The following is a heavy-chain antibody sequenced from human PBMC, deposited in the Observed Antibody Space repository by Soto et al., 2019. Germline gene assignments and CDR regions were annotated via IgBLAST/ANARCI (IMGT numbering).Heavy chain of an antibody. J-gene: IGHJ3*01. CDR1: GGSISSSNW. D-gene: IGHD3-10*01. Sequence: QVQLQESGPGLVKPSGTLSLTCAVSGGSISSSNWWNWFRQSPGKGLEWIGEIYHRGSTNYNPSLKSRVTMSVDRSKNHLSLKVTSVTAADTAVYYCAKGLPGGSAFDVWGRGTMVTVSS. CDR3: AKGLPGGSAFDV. CDR2: IYHRGST. V-gene: IGHV4-4*02.